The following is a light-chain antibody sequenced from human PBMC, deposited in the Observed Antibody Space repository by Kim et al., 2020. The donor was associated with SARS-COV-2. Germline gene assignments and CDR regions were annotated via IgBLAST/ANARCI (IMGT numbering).Light chain of an antibody. V-gene: IGLV3-21*04. CDR3: QVWDTFTDHRE. J-gene: IGLJ3*02. CDR2: YDS. Sequence: SYELTQPPSVSVAPGETARITCEGNKIGTKSMHWYQQKPGQAPVLLIYYDSDRPSGMPARISGSNSGNTATLTITRLEAGDEGDYYCQVWDTFTDHREFG. CDR1: KIGTKS.